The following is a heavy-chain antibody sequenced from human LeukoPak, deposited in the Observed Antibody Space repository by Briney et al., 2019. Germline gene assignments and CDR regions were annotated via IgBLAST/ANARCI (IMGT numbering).Heavy chain of an antibody. CDR3: ASKLKNYYDSSRNAFDI. CDR1: GYTFTNYF. Sequence: ASVKVSCKASGYTFTNYFMHWVRQAPGQGLEWMGIINPSGDNTWYAQKFQGRVTMTRDMSTSTDYMEVSSLRSEDTAVYYCASKLKNYYDSSRNAFDIWGQGTMVTVSS. V-gene: IGHV1-46*01. D-gene: IGHD3-22*01. CDR2: INPSGDNT. J-gene: IGHJ3*02.